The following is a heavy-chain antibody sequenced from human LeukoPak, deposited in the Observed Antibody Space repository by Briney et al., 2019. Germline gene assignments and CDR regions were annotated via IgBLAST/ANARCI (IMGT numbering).Heavy chain of an antibody. Sequence: GGSLRLSCAASGFTVSSNYMSWVRQAPGKGLEWVSLIYSGADTYYADSVKGRFTISRDNSKNTLYLQMNSLRAEDTAVYYCARSRFYFDYWGQGTLVTVSS. CDR1: GFTVSSNY. CDR2: IYSGADT. J-gene: IGHJ4*02. V-gene: IGHV3-53*01. CDR3: ARSRFYFDY.